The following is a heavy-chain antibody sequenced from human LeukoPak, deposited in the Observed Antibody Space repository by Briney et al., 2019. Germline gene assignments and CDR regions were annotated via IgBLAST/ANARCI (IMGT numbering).Heavy chain of an antibody. CDR1: GGSISSSSYY. V-gene: IGHV4-39*07. CDR3: ARDTGYCSSTSCLDYYYYMDV. J-gene: IGHJ6*03. CDR2: IYYSGST. D-gene: IGHD2-2*01. Sequence: SETLSLTCTVSGGSISSSSYYWGWIRQPPGKGLEWIGSIYYSGSTYYNPSLKSRVTISVDTSKNQFSLKLSSVTAADTAVYYCARDTGYCSSTSCLDYYYYMDVWGKGTTVTVSS.